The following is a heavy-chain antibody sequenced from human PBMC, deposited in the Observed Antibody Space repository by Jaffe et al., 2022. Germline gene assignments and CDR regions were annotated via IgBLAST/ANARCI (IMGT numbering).Heavy chain of an antibody. D-gene: IGHD6-19*01. V-gene: IGHV2-5*01. Sequence: QITLKESGPTLVKPTQTLTLTCTFSGFSLSTSGVGVGWIRQPPGKALEWLALIYWNDDKRYSPSLKSRLTITKDTSKNQVVLTMTNMDPVDTATYYCAHRRGGYSSGWYLVMDYFDYWGQGTLVTVSS. CDR1: GFSLSTSGVG. J-gene: IGHJ4*02. CDR2: IYWNDDK. CDR3: AHRRGGYSSGWYLVMDYFDY.